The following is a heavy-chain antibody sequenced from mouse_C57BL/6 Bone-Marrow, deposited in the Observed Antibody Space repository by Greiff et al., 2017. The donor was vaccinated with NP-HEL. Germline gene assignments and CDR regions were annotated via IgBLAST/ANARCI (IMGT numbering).Heavy chain of an antibody. CDR3: ARHYYSNYFDY. V-gene: IGHV5-6*01. D-gene: IGHD2-5*01. J-gene: IGHJ2*01. CDR1: GFTFSSYG. CDR2: ISSGGSYT. Sequence: EVKLMESGGDLVKPGGSLKLSCAASGFTFSSYGMSWVRQSPDKRLEWVATISSGGSYTYYPDSVKGRFTISRDNAKNTLYLQMSSRKSEDTAMYYCARHYYSNYFDYWGQGTTLTVSS.